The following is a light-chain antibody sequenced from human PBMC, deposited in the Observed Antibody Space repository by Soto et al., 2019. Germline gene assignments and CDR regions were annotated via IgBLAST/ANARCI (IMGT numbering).Light chain of an antibody. V-gene: IGKV3D-11*02. J-gene: IGKJ5*01. CDR1: QSINTY. Sequence: NLLTQSPATLSLSPGEGATLSCRASQSINTYLAWYQQKPGQAPRLLIYDASKRATGIPARFSGSGSGTNFTLTISSLEPEDFAVYYCQQRRSWQVTFGQGTRLEIK. CDR3: QQRRSWQVT. CDR2: DAS.